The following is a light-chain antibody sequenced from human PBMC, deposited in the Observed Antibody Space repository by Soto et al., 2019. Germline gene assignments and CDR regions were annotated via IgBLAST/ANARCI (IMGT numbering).Light chain of an antibody. CDR3: QQYHNWPPGLT. V-gene: IGKV3-15*01. CDR2: GAS. Sequence: EVVMTQSPATLSVSPGERVTLSCTASQSVSGNLAWYQQKPGQAPRLLIHGASTRATDIPARLSGSWSGTEFTLTITSLQSEDFAVYYCQQYHNWPPGLTFGGGTRVEIK. J-gene: IGKJ4*01. CDR1: QSVSGN.